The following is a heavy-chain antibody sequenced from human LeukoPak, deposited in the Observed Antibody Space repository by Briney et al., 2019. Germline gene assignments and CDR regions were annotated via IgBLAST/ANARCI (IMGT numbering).Heavy chain of an antibody. V-gene: IGHV3-23*01. Sequence: PGGSLRLSCAASGFTFSSYAMSWVRQAPGKGLEWVSAISGSGGSTYYADSVKGRFTISRDNSKNTLYLQMNGLRAEDTAVYYCAKDKGLGYYDSRETGGFFDYWGQGTLVTVSS. CDR2: ISGSGGST. CDR1: GFTFSSYA. D-gene: IGHD3-22*01. J-gene: IGHJ4*02. CDR3: AKDKGLGYYDSRETGGFFDY.